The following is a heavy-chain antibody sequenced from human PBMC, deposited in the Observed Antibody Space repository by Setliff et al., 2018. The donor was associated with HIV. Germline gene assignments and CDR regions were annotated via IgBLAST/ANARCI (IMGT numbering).Heavy chain of an antibody. Sequence: SETLSLTCSVSGGSVSSTSNYWGWIRQPPGKGLEWIGSIYYSGSTYYNPSLKGGVTISVDTSKNQFSLKLSSVTAADTAVYYCARVQVGGYNFYFDYWGQGTLVTVSS. CDR3: ARVQVGGYNFYFDY. D-gene: IGHD5-12*01. J-gene: IGHJ4*02. V-gene: IGHV4-39*01. CDR2: IYYSGST. CDR1: GGSVSSTSNY.